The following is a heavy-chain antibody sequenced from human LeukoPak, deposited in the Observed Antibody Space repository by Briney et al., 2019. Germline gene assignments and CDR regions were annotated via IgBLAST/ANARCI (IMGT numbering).Heavy chain of an antibody. D-gene: IGHD2-2*02. CDR3: ARRRAGYCSSTSCYKGGDWFDP. CDR2: INHSGST. Sequence: PSETLSLTCAVYGGSFSGYYWSWIRQPPGKGLEWIGEINHSGSTNYNPSLKSRVTISVDPSKNQFSLKLSSVTAADTAVYYCARRRAGYCSSTSCYKGGDWFDPWGQGTLVTVSS. CDR1: GGSFSGYY. J-gene: IGHJ5*02. V-gene: IGHV4-34*01.